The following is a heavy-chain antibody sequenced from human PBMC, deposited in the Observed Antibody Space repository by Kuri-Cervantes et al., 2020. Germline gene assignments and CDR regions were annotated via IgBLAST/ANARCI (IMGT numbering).Heavy chain of an antibody. CDR1: GFTFSSYS. V-gene: IGHV3-48*01. CDR2: ISSSSSTI. Sequence: GGSLRLSCAASGFTFSSYSMNWVRQAPGKGLEWVSYISSSSSTIYYADSVKGRSTISRDNAKNSLYLQMNSLRGEDTAVYYCAKGVVAAKRAPTRERGSTTLAYNWFDPWGQGTLVTVSS. CDR3: AKGVVAAKRAPTRERGSTTLAYNWFDP. D-gene: IGHD2-15*01. J-gene: IGHJ5*02.